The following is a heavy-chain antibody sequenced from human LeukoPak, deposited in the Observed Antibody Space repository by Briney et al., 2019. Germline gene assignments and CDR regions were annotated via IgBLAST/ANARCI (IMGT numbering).Heavy chain of an antibody. CDR2: INPNTDRT. D-gene: IGHD2-15*01. CDR1: GYTFTDYY. Sequence: GASVKVSCKASGYTFTDYYIYWVRQAPGQGLEWMGWINPNTDRTDYAHSFQGRVTMTRDTSISTAYMELSRLRSDDTAVYYCARGQLLHIYYYYYMDLWGKGTTVTSSS. V-gene: IGHV1-2*02. CDR3: ARGQLLHIYYYYYMDL. J-gene: IGHJ6*03.